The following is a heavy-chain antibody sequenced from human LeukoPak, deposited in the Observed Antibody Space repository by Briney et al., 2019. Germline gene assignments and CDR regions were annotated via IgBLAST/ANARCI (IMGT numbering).Heavy chain of an antibody. D-gene: IGHD3-22*01. V-gene: IGHV1-8*01. J-gene: IGHJ4*02. CDR1: GYTFTSYD. Sequence: VASVKVSCKASGYTFTSYDINWVRQATGQGLEWMGWMNPNSGNTGYAQKFQGRVTMARNTSISTAYMELSSLRSEDTAVYYCARGGHYDSSGYTLMGYWGQGTLVTVSS. CDR2: MNPNSGNT. CDR3: ARGGHYDSSGYTLMGY.